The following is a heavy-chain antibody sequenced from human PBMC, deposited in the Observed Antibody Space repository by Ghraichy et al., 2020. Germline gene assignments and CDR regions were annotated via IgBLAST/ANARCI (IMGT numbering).Heavy chain of an antibody. J-gene: IGHJ6*02. CDR2: ISAYNGNT. V-gene: IGHV1-18*01. Sequence: ASVKVSCKASGYTFTSYGISWVRQAPGQGLEWMGWISAYNGNTNYAQKLQGRVTMTTDTSTSTAYMELRSLRSDDTAVYYCARDSPTYSSGWYDIRPFNYYYYYGMDVWGQGTTVTVSS. CDR1: GYTFTSYG. D-gene: IGHD6-19*01. CDR3: ARDSPTYSSGWYDIRPFNYYYYYGMDV.